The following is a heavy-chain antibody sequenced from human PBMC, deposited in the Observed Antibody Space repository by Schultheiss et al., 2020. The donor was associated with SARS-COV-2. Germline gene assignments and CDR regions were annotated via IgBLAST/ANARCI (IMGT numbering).Heavy chain of an antibody. Sequence: SQTLSLTCTVSGGSISSYYWGWIRQPPGKGLEWIGYIYNSGSSNNNPSLKSRVTLSLDTSKNQFSLKLSSVTAADTAVYYCATDQDTAPGYGMDVWGQGTTVTVSS. CDR2: IYNSGSS. D-gene: IGHD5-18*01. CDR3: ATDQDTAPGYGMDV. CDR1: GGSISSYY. V-gene: IGHV4-59*08. J-gene: IGHJ6*02.